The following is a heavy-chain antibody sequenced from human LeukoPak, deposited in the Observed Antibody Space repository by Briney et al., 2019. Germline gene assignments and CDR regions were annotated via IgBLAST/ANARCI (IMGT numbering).Heavy chain of an antibody. CDR3: ARAYYDSSGYYFGPAFDY. J-gene: IGHJ4*02. CDR2: IIPIFGTA. V-gene: IGHV1-69*13. Sequence: ASVNVSCKASGGTFSSYAISWVRQAPGQGLEWMGGIIPIFGTANYAQKFQGRVTITADESTSTAYMGLSSLRSEDTAVYYCARAYYDSSGYYFGPAFDYWGQGTLVTVSS. CDR1: GGTFSSYA. D-gene: IGHD3-22*01.